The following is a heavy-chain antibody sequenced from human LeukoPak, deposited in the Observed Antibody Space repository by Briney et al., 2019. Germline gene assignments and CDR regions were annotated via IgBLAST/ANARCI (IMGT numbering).Heavy chain of an antibody. CDR1: GYSFTSYN. J-gene: IGHJ3*02. Sequence: GASVKVSCKTSGYSFTSYNLHWVRQAPGQRLEWMGIIKPSGDNTNNAQKFKGRVTMTSDTSTSTVYMELGSLKSEDTAVYYCARIRDGYNDAYDIWGQGTMVTVTS. CDR2: IKPSGDNT. V-gene: IGHV1-46*01. D-gene: IGHD5-24*01. CDR3: ARIRDGYNDAYDI.